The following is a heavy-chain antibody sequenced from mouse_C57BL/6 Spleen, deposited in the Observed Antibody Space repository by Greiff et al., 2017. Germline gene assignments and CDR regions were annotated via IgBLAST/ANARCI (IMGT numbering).Heavy chain of an antibody. D-gene: IGHD3-2*02. J-gene: IGHJ3*01. V-gene: IGHV5-12*01. CDR1: GFTFSDYY. Sequence: EVQLQESGGGLVQPGGSLKLSCAASGFTFSDYYMYWVRQTPEKRLEWVAYISNGGGSTYYPDTVKGRFTISRDNAKNTLYLQMSRLKSEETAMYYCARGSGYYFAYWGQGTLVTVSA. CDR2: ISNGGGST. CDR3: ARGSGYYFAY.